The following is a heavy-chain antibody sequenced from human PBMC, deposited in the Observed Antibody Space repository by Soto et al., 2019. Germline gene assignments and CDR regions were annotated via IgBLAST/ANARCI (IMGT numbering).Heavy chain of an antibody. CDR3: ARDEYCSGGSCYYFDY. Sequence: ASVKVSCKASGYTFTSYAMHWVRQAPGQRLEWMGWINAGNGNTKYSQKFQGRVTITRDTSASTAYMELSSLRSEDTAVYYCARDEYCSGGSCYYFDYWGQGTLVTVPS. V-gene: IGHV1-3*01. D-gene: IGHD2-15*01. J-gene: IGHJ4*02. CDR1: GYTFTSYA. CDR2: INAGNGNT.